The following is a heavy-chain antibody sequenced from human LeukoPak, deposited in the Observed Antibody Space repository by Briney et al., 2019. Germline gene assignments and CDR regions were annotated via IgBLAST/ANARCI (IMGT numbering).Heavy chain of an antibody. CDR2: INSDGSST. J-gene: IGHJ3*02. CDR1: GFTFSSYW. V-gene: IGHV3-74*01. CDR3: ARAGSGWYSKEGYAAFDI. D-gene: IGHD6-19*01. Sequence: GGSLRLSCAASGFTFSSYWMHWVRQAPGKGLVWVSRINSDGSSTSYADSVKGRFTISRDNAKNTLYLQMNSLRAEDTAVYYCARAGSGWYSKEGYAAFDIWGQGTMVTVSS.